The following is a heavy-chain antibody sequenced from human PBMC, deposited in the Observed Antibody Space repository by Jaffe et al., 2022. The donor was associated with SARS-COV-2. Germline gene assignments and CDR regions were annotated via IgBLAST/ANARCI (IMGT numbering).Heavy chain of an antibody. V-gene: IGHV4-34*01. CDR3: ARFLYGDGDY. D-gene: IGHD4-17*01. Sequence: QVQLQQWGAGLLKPSETLSLTCAVYGGSFSGYYWSWIRQPPGKGLEWIGEINHSGSTNYNPSLKSRVTISVDTSKNQFSLKLSSVTAADTAVYYCARFLYGDGDYWGQGTLVTVSS. CDR2: INHSGST. J-gene: IGHJ4*02. CDR1: GGSFSGYY.